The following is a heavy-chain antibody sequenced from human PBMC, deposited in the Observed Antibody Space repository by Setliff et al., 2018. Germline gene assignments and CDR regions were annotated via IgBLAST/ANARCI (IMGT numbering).Heavy chain of an antibody. CDR3: ARTGTYRYFDS. CDR1: GFAFASYN. J-gene: IGHJ4*02. Sequence: SSETLSLSCAASGFAFASYNMIWVRQAPGKGLEWIGRIHYRGTTYSNVSLASRLTISVDTSKNQFSLQLTSVTAADTAVYYCARTGTYRYFDSWGQGTPVTVSS. D-gene: IGHD1-1*01. V-gene: IGHV4-59*05. CDR2: IHYRGTT.